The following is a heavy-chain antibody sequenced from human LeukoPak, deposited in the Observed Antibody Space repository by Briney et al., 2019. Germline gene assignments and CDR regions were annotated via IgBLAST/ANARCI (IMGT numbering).Heavy chain of an antibody. CDR3: ARDRGDPHCSSTSCYEYYFDY. CDR2: INPSGGST. D-gene: IGHD2-2*01. V-gene: IGHV1-46*01. J-gene: IGHJ4*02. CDR1: GYTFTSYY. Sequence: ASVKVSCKASGYTFTSYYMHWVRQAPGQGLEWMGIINPSGGSTSYAQKFQGRVTMTRDTSTSTVYMELSSLRSEDTAVYYCARDRGDPHCSSTSCYEYYFDYWGQGTLVTVSS.